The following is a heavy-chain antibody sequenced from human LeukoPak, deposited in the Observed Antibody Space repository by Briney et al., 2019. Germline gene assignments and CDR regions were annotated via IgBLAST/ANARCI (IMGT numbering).Heavy chain of an antibody. CDR2: IYYSGST. V-gene: IGHV4-31*03. CDR1: GGSISSGGYY. D-gene: IGHD1-14*01. J-gene: IGHJ6*02. CDR3: ARDRSPRSGIYYGMGV. Sequence: SQTLSLTCTVSGGSISSGGYYWSWIRQHPGKGLEWIGYIYYSGSTYYNPSLKSRVTISVDTSKNQFSLKLSSVTAADTAVYYCARDRSPRSGIYYGMGVWGQGTTVTVSS.